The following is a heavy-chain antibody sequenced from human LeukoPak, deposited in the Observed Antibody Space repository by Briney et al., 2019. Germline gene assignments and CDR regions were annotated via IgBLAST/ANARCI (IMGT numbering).Heavy chain of an antibody. J-gene: IGHJ4*02. CDR2: ISYDGSNK. CDR3: AREQLVDGPFDY. V-gene: IGHV3-30*03. D-gene: IGHD6-13*01. Sequence: GRSLRLSCAASGFTFSSYGMHWVRQAPGKGLEWVAVISYDGSNKYYADPVKGRFTISRDNSKNTLYLQMNSLRAEDTAVYYCAREQLVDGPFDYWGQGTLVTVSS. CDR1: GFTFSSYG.